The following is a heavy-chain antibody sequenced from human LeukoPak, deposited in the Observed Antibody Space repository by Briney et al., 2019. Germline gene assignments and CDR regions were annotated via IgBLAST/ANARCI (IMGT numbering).Heavy chain of an antibody. CDR1: GYTFTGYY. D-gene: IGHD3-10*01. Sequence: ASVKVSCKASGYTFTGYYMHWVRQAPGQGLEWMGWINPNSGGTNYAQKFQGRVTMTRDTSISTAYMELSRLRSDDTAVYYCAKDRGVRGAPLGAFDIWGQGTMVTVSS. V-gene: IGHV1-2*02. CDR2: INPNSGGT. CDR3: AKDRGVRGAPLGAFDI. J-gene: IGHJ3*02.